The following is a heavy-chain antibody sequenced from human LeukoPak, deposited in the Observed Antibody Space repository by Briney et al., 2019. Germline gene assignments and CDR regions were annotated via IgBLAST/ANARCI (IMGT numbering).Heavy chain of an antibody. J-gene: IGHJ6*02. V-gene: IGHV3-30*04. CDR2: ISYDGSNK. CDR1: GFTFSSYA. Sequence: GGSLRLSCAASGFTFSSYAMHWVRQAPGKGLEWVAVISYDGSNKYYADSVKGRFTISRDNSKNTLYLQMNSLRAEDTAVYYCARDRVVATTRSRLGYYYGMDVWGQGTTVTVSS. D-gene: IGHD5-12*01. CDR3: ARDRVVATTRSRLGYYYGMDV.